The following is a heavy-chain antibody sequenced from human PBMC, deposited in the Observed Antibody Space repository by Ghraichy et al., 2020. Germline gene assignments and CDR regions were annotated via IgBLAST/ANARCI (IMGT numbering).Heavy chain of an antibody. CDR1: GFTFSSYA. D-gene: IGHD3-16*01. CDR2: ISNSGGTP. CDR3: AKDLGGGFDY. J-gene: IGHJ4*02. Sequence: AGSLRLSCAASGFTFSSYAMNWVRQAPGKGLEWLSVISNSGGTPYYADSVKGRFTISRDNSKNALYLQMNSLRAEDTAVYYCAKDLGGGFDYWRQGTLVTVSS. V-gene: IGHV3-23*01.